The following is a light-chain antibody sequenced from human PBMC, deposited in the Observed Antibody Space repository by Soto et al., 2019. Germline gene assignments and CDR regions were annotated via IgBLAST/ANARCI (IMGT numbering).Light chain of an antibody. V-gene: IGKV3-20*01. CDR1: QSVSSNY. J-gene: IGKJ2*01. CDR3: QQYGSSPYT. CDR2: GAS. Sequence: DIGLTQSPGTLSLSPGERATLSCRASQSVSSNYLTFAWYQQKPGQAPRLLIYGASNGATGIPDRFSGSGSGTDFTLTISRLEAEDFAVYYCQQYGSSPYTFGQGTKLEIQ.